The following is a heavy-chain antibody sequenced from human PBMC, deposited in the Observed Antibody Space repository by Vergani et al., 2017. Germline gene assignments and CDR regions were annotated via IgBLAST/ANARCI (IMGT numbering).Heavy chain of an antibody. CDR3: ARGVSQLVVTRAPRGFKF. V-gene: IGHV3-74*02. Sequence: EVQLLESGGNLVHPGGSLRLSCEGSGFSFSGYWMHWVRQSPEKGLVWVSRIKSDGSITNYADSVKGRFTISRDNAKNTLYLQMTSLRGEDTAVYFCARGVSQLVVTRAPRGFKFWGRGTFVIVSS. CDR1: GFSFSGYW. D-gene: IGHD3-3*01. CDR2: IKSDGSIT. J-gene: IGHJ4*02.